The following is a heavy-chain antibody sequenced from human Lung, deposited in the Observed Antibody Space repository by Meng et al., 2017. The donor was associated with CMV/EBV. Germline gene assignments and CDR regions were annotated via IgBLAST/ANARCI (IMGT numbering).Heavy chain of an antibody. D-gene: IGHD2-2*01. V-gene: IGHV3-23*03. J-gene: IGHJ6*02. Sequence: GESXKISCAASGFSFSSYAMNWVRQAPGRGLEWVSLIYSGGSYTYYVDSVKGRFTISRDDSKNTLYLQMHSMAADDTAIYYGAKVYTSTNWGYYYGMDVWRQGXTVTVSS. CDR3: AKVYTSTNWGYYYGMDV. CDR2: IYSGGSYT. CDR1: GFSFSSYA.